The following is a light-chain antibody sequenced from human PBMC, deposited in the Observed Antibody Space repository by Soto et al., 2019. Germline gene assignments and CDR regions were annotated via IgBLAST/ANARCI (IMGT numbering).Light chain of an antibody. V-gene: IGKV1-39*01. J-gene: IGKJ1*01. CDR2: AAS. CDR3: QQSYL. Sequence: DIQMTQSPSSLSASVGDRVTITCRASQSISSYLNWYQQKPGKAPKLLIYAASSLQSGVPSRFSGSGSGTDFTLTISSLQPEDFATYYCQQSYLFCQGTKVEIK. CDR1: QSISSY.